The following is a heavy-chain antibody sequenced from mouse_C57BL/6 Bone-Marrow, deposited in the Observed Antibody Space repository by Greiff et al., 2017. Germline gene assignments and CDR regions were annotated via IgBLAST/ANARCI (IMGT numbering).Heavy chain of an antibody. V-gene: IGHV3-6*01. CDR3: ARVAGQYYYAMDY. CDR1: GYSITSGYY. J-gene: IGHJ4*01. Sequence: DVKLQESGPGLVKPSQSLSLTCSVTGYSITSGYYWNWIRQFPGNKLEWMGYISYDGSNNYNPSLKNRISITRDTSKNQFFLKLNSVTTEDTATYYCARVAGQYYYAMDYWGQGTSVTVSS. CDR2: ISYDGSN. D-gene: IGHD3-3*01.